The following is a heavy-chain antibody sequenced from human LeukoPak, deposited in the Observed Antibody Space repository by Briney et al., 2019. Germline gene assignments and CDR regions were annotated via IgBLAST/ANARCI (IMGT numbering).Heavy chain of an antibody. J-gene: IGHJ6*03. CDR3: AKDSNYCSGGSCYSYYYYYMDV. CDR1: GFTFSSYG. V-gene: IGHV3-30*18. D-gene: IGHD2-15*01. CDR2: ISYDGSNK. Sequence: GGSLRLSCAASGFTFSSYGMHWVRQAPGKGLEWVAVISYDGSNKYYADSVKGRFTISRDNSKNTLYLQMNSLRAEDTAVYYCAKDSNYCSGGSCYSYYYYYMDVWGKGTTVTVSS.